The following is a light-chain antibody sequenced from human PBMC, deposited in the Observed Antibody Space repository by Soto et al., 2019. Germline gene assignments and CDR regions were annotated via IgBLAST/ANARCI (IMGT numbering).Light chain of an antibody. CDR3: QQYFTTPQT. Sequence: DIVMTQSPGSLAVSLGETAPINCKSTQSVFKRSTSQNLLAWLQQKPGPPPKVLIYWASSRESGVPDRFRGSGSGTDFTLTISNLQADDVAVYYCQQYFTTPQTFGQGTKVEIK. J-gene: IGKJ2*01. CDR2: WAS. CDR1: QSVFKRSTSQNL. V-gene: IGKV4-1*01.